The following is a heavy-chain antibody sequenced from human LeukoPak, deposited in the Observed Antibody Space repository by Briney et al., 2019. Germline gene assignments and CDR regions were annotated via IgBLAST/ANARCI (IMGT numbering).Heavy chain of an antibody. J-gene: IGHJ4*02. CDR3: ARVFPIAVAGTEFDY. Sequence: ASVTVSCKASGYTFTVYYMRWVRQAPGQGLEWMGWINPNSGGTNYSQKFQGRVTMTRDTSISTAYMELSRLRSDDTAVYYCARVFPIAVAGTEFDYWGQGTLVTVSS. V-gene: IGHV1-2*02. CDR2: INPNSGGT. CDR1: GYTFTVYY. D-gene: IGHD6-19*01.